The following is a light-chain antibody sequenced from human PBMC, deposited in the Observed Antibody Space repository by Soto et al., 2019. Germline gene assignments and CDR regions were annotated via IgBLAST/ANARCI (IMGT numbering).Light chain of an antibody. CDR1: SRDVGSYNY. V-gene: IGLV2-14*01. CDR2: EVS. Sequence: QSALTQPASVSGSPGQSIAISCTGTSRDVGSYNYVSWYQQHPGKAPKLMIFEVSNRPSGVSNRFSGSKSVNTASLTISGLQAEDEADYYCTSYTSGTYVFGTGTKLTVL. J-gene: IGLJ1*01. CDR3: TSYTSGTYV.